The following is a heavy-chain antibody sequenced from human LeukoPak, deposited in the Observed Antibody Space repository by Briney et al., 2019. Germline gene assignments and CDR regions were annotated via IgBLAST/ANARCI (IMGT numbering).Heavy chain of an antibody. CDR3: ARDRHYYDSSGYFCYFDY. CDR2: ISSSSSYI. J-gene: IGHJ4*02. CDR1: GFTFSSYS. V-gene: IGHV3-21*01. Sequence: GGSLRLSCAASGFTFSSYSMNWVRQAPGKGLEWVSSISSSSSYIYYADSVKGRFTISRDNAKNSLYLQMNSLRAEDTAVYYCARDRHYYDSSGYFCYFDYWGQGTLVTVSS. D-gene: IGHD3-22*01.